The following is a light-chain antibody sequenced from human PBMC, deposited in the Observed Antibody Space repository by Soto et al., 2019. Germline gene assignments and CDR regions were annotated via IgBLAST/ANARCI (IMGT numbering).Light chain of an antibody. CDR3: CSDAGDLAL. Sequence: QSALTQPRSVSGSPGQSVTISCTGTSSDVGGYDFVSWYQQHPGNAPKLMISDVSKRPSGVPDRFSGSKSGNTASLTISGLQAEDESDYYCCSDAGDLALFGGGTKVTVL. CDR1: SSDVGGYDF. V-gene: IGLV2-11*01. CDR2: DVS. J-gene: IGLJ2*01.